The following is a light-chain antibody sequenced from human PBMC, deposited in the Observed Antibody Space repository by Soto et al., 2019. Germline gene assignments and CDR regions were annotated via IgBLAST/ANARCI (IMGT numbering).Light chain of an antibody. CDR2: ATS. Sequence: EIVLTQSPATLSVSPGEEAILSCRASQSVPSDSLAWYQHKPGQAPRLLIYATSKKATGVPARFGGSGTGTDFTLSANTVQPVDFAVYYCQHYDIATRTFGPGTKLEVK. CDR1: QSVPSDS. J-gene: IGKJ1*01. CDR3: QHYDIATRT. V-gene: IGKV3-20*01.